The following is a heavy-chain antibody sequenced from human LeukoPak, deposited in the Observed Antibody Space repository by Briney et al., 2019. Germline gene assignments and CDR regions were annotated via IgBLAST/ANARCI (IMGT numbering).Heavy chain of an antibody. CDR2: TRNKASSYAT. V-gene: IGHV3-72*01. Sequence: PGGSLRLSCAASGFTFSDYGMDWVRQAPGKGLEWVGRTRNKASSYATDYAASVKGRVTISRDDSKNSLYLQMNSLKTEDTAMYYCLAFLSGYAYWGQGTLIAVSS. CDR1: GFTFSDYG. CDR3: LAFLSGYAY. D-gene: IGHD2/OR15-2a*01. J-gene: IGHJ4*02.